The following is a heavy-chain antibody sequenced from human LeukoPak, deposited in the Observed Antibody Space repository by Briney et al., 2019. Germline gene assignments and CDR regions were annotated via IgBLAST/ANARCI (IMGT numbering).Heavy chain of an antibody. CDR3: ARVSDYDFWSGYYANYYYYGMDV. Sequence: PGGSLRLSCAASGFTFSSYSMNWVRQAPGKGLEWVSSISSSSSYIYYADSVKGRFTISRDNAKNSLYLQMNSLRAEDTAVYCCARVSDYDFWSGYYANYYYYGMDVGGQGTTVTVSS. CDR2: ISSSSSYI. V-gene: IGHV3-21*01. J-gene: IGHJ6*02. CDR1: GFTFSSYS. D-gene: IGHD3-3*01.